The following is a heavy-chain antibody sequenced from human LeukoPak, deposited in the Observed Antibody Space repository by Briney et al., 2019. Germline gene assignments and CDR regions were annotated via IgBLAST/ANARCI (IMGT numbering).Heavy chain of an antibody. J-gene: IGHJ4*02. D-gene: IGHD5-24*01. V-gene: IGHV3-53*01. CDR2: IFSNGDT. CDR3: TRDQMNY. Sequence: GGSLRNSCTASELTVRRNYMLGVRQAPGKGLEWVSLIFSNGDTHYADSVKGRFTISRDTSKNTVSLQMNSLRVEDTAMYYCTRDQMNYWGQGTLVTVSS. CDR1: ELTVRRNY.